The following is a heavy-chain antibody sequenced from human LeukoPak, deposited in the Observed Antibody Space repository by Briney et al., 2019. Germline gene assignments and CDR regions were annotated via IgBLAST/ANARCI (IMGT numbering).Heavy chain of an antibody. Sequence: AAVKVSCEVSGYTLTELSTHWVRQAPGRGLEWMGGFDPEDGEAIYAQKFQGRVTMTEDTSTDTAYMELSSLRSEDTAVYYCTTANRLTRDSSGYYPDSWGQGTLVTVSS. J-gene: IGHJ4*02. CDR3: TTANRLTRDSSGYYPDS. CDR1: GYTLTELS. V-gene: IGHV1-24*01. D-gene: IGHD3-22*01. CDR2: FDPEDGEA.